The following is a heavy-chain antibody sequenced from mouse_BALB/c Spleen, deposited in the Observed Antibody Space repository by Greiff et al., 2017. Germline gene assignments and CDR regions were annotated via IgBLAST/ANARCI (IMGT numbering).Heavy chain of an antibody. CDR2: IYPGGGYT. CDR1: GYTFTNYW. V-gene: IGHV1-63*02. Sequence: QVQLKESGAELVRPGTSVKISCKASGYTFTNYWLGWVKQRPGHGLEWIGDIYPGGGYTNYNEKFKGKATLTADTSSSTAYMQLSSLTSEDSAVYFCARDGYGRARYWYFDVWGAGTTVTVSS. CDR3: ARDGYGRARYWYFDV. J-gene: IGHJ1*01. D-gene: IGHD2-2*01.